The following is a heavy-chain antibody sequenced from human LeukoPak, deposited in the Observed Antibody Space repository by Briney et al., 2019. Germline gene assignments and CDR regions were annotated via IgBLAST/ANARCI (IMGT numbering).Heavy chain of an antibody. CDR1: GGSISSSSYY. D-gene: IGHD6-13*01. J-gene: IGHJ4*02. V-gene: IGHV4-39*01. CDR3: VAAGNSYYFDY. CDR2: ISYSGST. Sequence: SETLSLTCTVSGGSISSSSYYWGWIRQPPGKGQEWIGSISYSGSTSYYPSLKSRVTISVDTSKSQFSLRLSSVTAADTAVYYCVAAGNSYYFDYWGQGTLVTVSS.